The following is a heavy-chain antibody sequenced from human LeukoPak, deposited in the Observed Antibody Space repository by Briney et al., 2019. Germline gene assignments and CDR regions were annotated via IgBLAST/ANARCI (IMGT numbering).Heavy chain of an antibody. CDR2: IYTSGST. D-gene: IGHD6-19*01. CDR1: GGPISSYY. J-gene: IGHJ4*02. V-gene: IGHV4-4*07. Sequence: SETLSLTCIVSGGPISSYYWSWIRQPAGKGLEWIGRIYTSGSTNYNPSLKSRVTMSVDTSKNQFSLKLCSVTAADTAVYYCARVGGWSDFDYWGQGTLVTVSS. CDR3: ARVGGWSDFDY.